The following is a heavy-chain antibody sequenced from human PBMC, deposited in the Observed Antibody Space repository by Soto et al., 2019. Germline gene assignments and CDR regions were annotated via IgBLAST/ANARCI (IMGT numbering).Heavy chain of an antibody. D-gene: IGHD1-1*01. CDR1: VFTFNIYG. V-gene: IGHV3-30*18. CDR2: ISYEGSHK. CDR3: AKDFELPDGDYYNYGMDG. Sequence: VGSLRLSCASSVFTFNIYGMYWVRQSPGRGLEWVALISYEGSHKYYVDSVKGRFTISRDNSKKTVYLHMTSLRAEDTALYYCAKDFELPDGDYYNYGMDGRGQGNTVTVYS. J-gene: IGHJ6*02.